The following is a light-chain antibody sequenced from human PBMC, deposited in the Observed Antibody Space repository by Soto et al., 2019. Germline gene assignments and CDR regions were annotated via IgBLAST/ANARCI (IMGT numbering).Light chain of an antibody. Sequence: QSVLTQPASVSGSPGQSITISCTGTSSDVGGYHYVSWYQQHPGKAPKLMIYEVSNRPSGVSNRFFGSKSGNTASLTISGLQTEDEADYYCSSFTSLSTWVFGGGTKLTVL. CDR2: EVS. CDR1: SSDVGGYHY. V-gene: IGLV2-14*01. CDR3: SSFTSLSTWV. J-gene: IGLJ3*02.